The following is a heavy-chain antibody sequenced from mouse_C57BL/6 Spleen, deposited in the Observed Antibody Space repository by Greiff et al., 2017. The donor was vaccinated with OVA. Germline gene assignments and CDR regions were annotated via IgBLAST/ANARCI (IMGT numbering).Heavy chain of an antibody. Sequence: VQLQESGADLAQPGASVKLSCTASGYTFPSYWMHWVKQRPGQGLEWIGYINPSSGYTKYTQKFKDKATLPADKSSSTDYMQLSSLTYEDSAVYYCALIYYDYGGYLDYWGQGTTLTVSS. D-gene: IGHD2-4*01. V-gene: IGHV1-7*01. CDR1: GYTFPSYW. J-gene: IGHJ2*01. CDR2: INPSSGYT. CDR3: ALIYYDYGGYLDY.